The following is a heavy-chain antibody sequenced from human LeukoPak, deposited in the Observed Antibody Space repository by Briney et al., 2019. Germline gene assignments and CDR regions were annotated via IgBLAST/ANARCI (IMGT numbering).Heavy chain of an antibody. D-gene: IGHD3-22*01. CDR1: VFTFSSYA. CDR2: ISGSGGST. CDR3: AKPPPYYYDSSAYYYFDY. V-gene: IGHV3-23*01. J-gene: IGHJ4*02. Sequence: GGSLRLSCAASVFTFSSYAMSWVRQAPGKGLEWVSAISGSGGSTYYADSVKGRFTISRDNSKNTLYLQMNSLRAEDTAVYYCAKPPPYYYDSSAYYYFDYWGQGTLVTVSS.